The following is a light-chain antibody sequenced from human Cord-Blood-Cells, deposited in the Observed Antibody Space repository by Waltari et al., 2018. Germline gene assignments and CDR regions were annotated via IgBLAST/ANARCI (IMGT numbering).Light chain of an antibody. V-gene: IGLV2-23*01. CDR1: SSDVGSYTL. J-gene: IGLJ2*01. CDR2: EGS. Sequence: QSALTQPASVSGSPGQSIPISCTGTSSDVGSYTLVSWYQQHPGTAPKLMSYEGSKRPAGVSNRFSGSKSGNTASLTISGLQAEDEADYYCCSYAGSSTVVFGGGTKLTVL. CDR3: CSYAGSSTVV.